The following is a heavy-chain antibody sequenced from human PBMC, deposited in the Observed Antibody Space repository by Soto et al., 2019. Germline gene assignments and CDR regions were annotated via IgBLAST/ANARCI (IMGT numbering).Heavy chain of an antibody. CDR3: AQDISLGY. J-gene: IGHJ4*02. V-gene: IGHV3-43*01. CDR1: GFTFDDYT. Sequence: EVQLVESGGVVVQPGGSLSLSCAASGFTFDDYTMHWDRQAPGKGLEWVSRISWDAGSTYDADSVKVRFTISRDNSENSLYLHINRLRTEDTALYYCAQDISLGYWGQGSLVTVS. D-gene: IGHD3-16*01. CDR2: ISWDAGST.